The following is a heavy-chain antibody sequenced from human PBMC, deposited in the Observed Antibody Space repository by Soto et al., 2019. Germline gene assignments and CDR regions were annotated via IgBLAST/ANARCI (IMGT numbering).Heavy chain of an antibody. J-gene: IGHJ4*02. CDR2: ISYDGSNK. D-gene: IGHD1-26*01. V-gene: IGHV3-30*18. Sequence: GGSLRLSCAASGFTFSSYGMHWVRQAPGKGLEWVAVISYDGSNKYYADSVKGRFTISRDNSKNTLYLQMNSLRAEDTAVYYCAKAPVGYLFDYWXQGTLVTVS. CDR3: AKAPVGYLFDY. CDR1: GFTFSSYG.